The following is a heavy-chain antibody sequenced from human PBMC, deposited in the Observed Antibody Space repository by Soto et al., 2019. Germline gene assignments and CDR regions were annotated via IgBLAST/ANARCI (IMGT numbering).Heavy chain of an antibody. CDR1: GGSFSGYY. D-gene: IGHD3-10*01. CDR3: ARGRGTTMVRGVTGYFDY. J-gene: IGHJ4*02. CDR2: INHSGST. V-gene: IGHV4-34*01. Sequence: SETLSLTCAVYGGSFSGYYWSWIRQPPGKGLEWIGEINHSGSTNYNPSLKSRVTISVDTSKNHFSLKLSSVTAADTAVYYCARGRGTTMVRGVTGYFDYWGQGTLVTVSS.